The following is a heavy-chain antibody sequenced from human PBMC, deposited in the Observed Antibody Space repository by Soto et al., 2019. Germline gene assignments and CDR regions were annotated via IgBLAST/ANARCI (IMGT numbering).Heavy chain of an antibody. CDR3: ARGRGHESNDAYYAY. Sequence: QVQLVQSGAEVRKPGSSVKVSCKASGGTFSSHTISWVRQAPGQGLEWMGGVIPMFGTANYAEKFQGRVTIIADESTSTVYLELSSLRSEDTAMYYCARGRGHESNDAYYAYWGQGTQVIVSS. D-gene: IGHD3-16*01. J-gene: IGHJ4*02. CDR2: VIPMFGTA. CDR1: GGTFSSHT. V-gene: IGHV1-69*01.